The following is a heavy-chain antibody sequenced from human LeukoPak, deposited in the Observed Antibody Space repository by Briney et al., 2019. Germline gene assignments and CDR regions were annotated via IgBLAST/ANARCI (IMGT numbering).Heavy chain of an antibody. CDR1: GGTFSSYA. CDR3: ARSLSGSYQPHDY. Sequence: SVKVSCKASGGTFSSYAISWVRQAPGRGLEWMGGIIPIFGTANYAQKFQGRVTITADESTSTAYMELSSLRSEDTAVYYCARSLSGSYQPHDYWGQGTLVTVSS. V-gene: IGHV1-69*01. D-gene: IGHD1-26*01. CDR2: IIPIFGTA. J-gene: IGHJ4*02.